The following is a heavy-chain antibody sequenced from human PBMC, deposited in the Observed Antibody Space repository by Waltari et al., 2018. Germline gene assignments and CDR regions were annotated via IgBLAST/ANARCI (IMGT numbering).Heavy chain of an antibody. V-gene: IGHV3-9*03. J-gene: IGHJ1*01. CDR3: AKGQQLVLVGYFQH. D-gene: IGHD6-13*01. CDR2: ISWNSGSI. CDR1: GFTFDDYA. Sequence: EVQLVESGGGLVQPGRSLRLSCAAPGFTFDDYAMHWVRQAPGKGLEWVSGISWNSGSIGYADSVKGRFTISRDNAKNSLYLQMNSLRAEDMALYYCAKGQQLVLVGYFQHWGQGTLVTVSS.